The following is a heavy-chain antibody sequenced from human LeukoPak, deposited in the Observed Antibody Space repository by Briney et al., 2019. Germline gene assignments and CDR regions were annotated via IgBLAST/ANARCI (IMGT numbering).Heavy chain of an antibody. CDR2: FDPEDGES. CDR1: GYTLRELS. D-gene: IGHD2/OR15-2a*01. CDR3: ATGHCNTSSCYYYYMYV. J-gene: IGHJ6*03. V-gene: IGHV1-24*01. Sequence: ASVKVSCKVSGYTLRELSMHWVRQAPAKGLQWMGVFDPEDGESIIAQKFQGRLTMTEDTSTDTAYMELSSLTSGDTAMYYCATGHCNTSSCYYYYMYVWGKGTTVTVSS.